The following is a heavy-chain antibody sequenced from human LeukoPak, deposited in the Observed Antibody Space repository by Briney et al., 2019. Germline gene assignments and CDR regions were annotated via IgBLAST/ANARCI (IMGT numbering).Heavy chain of an antibody. Sequence: GALRLSCAASGFTFSSYAMHWVRQAPGKGLEWVAVISYDGSNKYYADSVKGRFTISRDNSKNTLYLQMNSLRAEDTAVYYCARVRSESRCSGGSCYWGYFDYWGQGTLVTVSS. J-gene: IGHJ4*02. D-gene: IGHD2-15*01. V-gene: IGHV3-30-3*01. CDR1: GFTFSSYA. CDR3: ARVRSESRCSGGSCYWGYFDY. CDR2: ISYDGSNK.